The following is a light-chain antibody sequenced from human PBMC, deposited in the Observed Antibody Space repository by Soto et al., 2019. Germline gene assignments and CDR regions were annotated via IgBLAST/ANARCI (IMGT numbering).Light chain of an antibody. CDR1: QSVSNF. CDR2: DAS. J-gene: IGKJ1*01. V-gene: IGKV3-11*01. CDR3: QQRSNCPLT. Sequence: EIVLTQSPATLSVSPGERATLSCRASQSVSNFLAWYQQKPGQAPRLLIYDASNRATGIPGRFSGSGSGTDFSLTISSLEPEDFAAYYCQQRSNCPLTFGQGTQVEIK.